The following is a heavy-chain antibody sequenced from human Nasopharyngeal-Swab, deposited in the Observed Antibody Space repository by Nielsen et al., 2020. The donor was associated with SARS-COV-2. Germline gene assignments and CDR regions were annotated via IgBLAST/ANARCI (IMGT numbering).Heavy chain of an antibody. CDR1: GFTSSSYG. J-gene: IGHJ4*02. V-gene: IGHV3-7*01. Sequence: GESLKISCAASGFTSSSYGMHWVRQAPGEGLEWVANIKQDGSEKYSVDSVKGRFTISRDNAKNSLYLQMNSLRAEDTAVYYCARCSGSSWFFDYWGQGTLVTVSS. CDR2: IKQDGSEK. CDR3: ARCSGSSWFFDY. D-gene: IGHD6-13*01.